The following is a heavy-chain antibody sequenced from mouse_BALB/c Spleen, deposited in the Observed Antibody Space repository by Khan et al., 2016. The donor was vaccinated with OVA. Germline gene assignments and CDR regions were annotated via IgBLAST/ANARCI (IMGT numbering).Heavy chain of an antibody. V-gene: IGHV1-7*01. Sequence: VQLQESGAERAKPGASVKMSCKASGYTFTSYWMHWIKQRPGQGLEWIGYINPTSGYTDYNQKFKDKATLTADKSSSTAYMQLSSLTSDDSAVYYCARDRIDYWGQGTALTVSS. CDR2: INPTSGYT. J-gene: IGHJ2*01. CDR1: GYTFTSYW. CDR3: ARDRIDY.